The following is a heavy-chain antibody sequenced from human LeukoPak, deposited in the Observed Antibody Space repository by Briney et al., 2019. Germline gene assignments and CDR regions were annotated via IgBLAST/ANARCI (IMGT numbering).Heavy chain of an antibody. D-gene: IGHD6-19*01. CDR3: ARDYGYSSGWYSTYYYGMDV. Sequence: SETLSLTCAVYGGSFSGYYWSWIRQPPGKGLEWIGEINHSGSTNYNPSLKSRVTISVDTSKNQFSLKLSSATAADTAVYCCARDYGYSSGWYSTYYYGMDVWGQGTTVTVSS. CDR1: GGSFSGYY. CDR2: INHSGST. V-gene: IGHV4-34*01. J-gene: IGHJ6*02.